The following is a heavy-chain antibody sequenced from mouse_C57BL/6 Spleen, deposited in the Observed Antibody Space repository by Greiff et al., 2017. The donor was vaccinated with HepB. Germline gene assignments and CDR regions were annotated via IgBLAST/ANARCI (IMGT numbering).Heavy chain of an antibody. J-gene: IGHJ2*01. D-gene: IGHD2-1*01. Sequence: EVQLQQSGPELVKPVASVKMSCKASGYTFTDYNMHWVKQSHGKSLEWIGYINPNNGGTSYNQKFKGKATLTVNKSSSTAYMELRSLTSEDSAVYYCARGGNYRYYFDYWGQGTTLTVSS. V-gene: IGHV1-22*01. CDR3: ARGGNYRYYFDY. CDR2: INPNNGGT. CDR1: GYTFTDYN.